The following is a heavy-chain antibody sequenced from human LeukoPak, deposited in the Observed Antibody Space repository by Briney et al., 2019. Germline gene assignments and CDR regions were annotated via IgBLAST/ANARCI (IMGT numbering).Heavy chain of an antibody. CDR1: GYSISSGYY. V-gene: IGHV4-38-2*01. CDR3: AGGGYCSSTSCYVVSSWFDP. J-gene: IGHJ5*02. D-gene: IGHD2-2*01. CDR2: IYHSGST. Sequence: SETLSLTCAVSGYSISSGYYWGWIRQPPGKGLEWIGSIYHSGSTYYNPSLKSRVTISVDTSKNQFSLKLSSVTAADTAAYYCAGGGYCSSTSCYVVSSWFDPWGQGTLVTVSS.